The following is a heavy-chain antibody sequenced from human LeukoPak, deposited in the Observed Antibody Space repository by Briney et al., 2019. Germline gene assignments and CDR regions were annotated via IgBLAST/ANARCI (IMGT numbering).Heavy chain of an antibody. V-gene: IGHV3-23*01. Sequence: PGGSLRLSCAASGFTFSSYAMSWVRQAPGEGLEWVLAISTNGGSTYFADSVKGRLPIPRDNSKNPLSLEMNSLRPEDTAVYYCVKGSAGSRPYYFDYWGQGTLLTVSS. CDR2: ISTNGGST. D-gene: IGHD6-13*01. CDR3: VKGSAGSRPYYFDY. CDR1: GFTFSSYA. J-gene: IGHJ4*02.